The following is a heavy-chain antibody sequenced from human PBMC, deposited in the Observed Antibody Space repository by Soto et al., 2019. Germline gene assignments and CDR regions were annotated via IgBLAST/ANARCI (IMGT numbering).Heavy chain of an antibody. CDR1: DGSFHGYY. J-gene: IGHJ5*02. Sequence: SLTCAVYDGSFHGYYWSLFRQPPGKGLEWIGEINHSGSANYNPTFKSRVSISVDTSQKQMSLQLSSVSAADTAVYYCAKGPQAGYYDAETFYPRASWAQGTLGTGSA. CDR2: INHSGSA. V-gene: IGHV4-34*01. CDR3: AKGPQAGYYDAETFYPRAS. D-gene: IGHD3-9*01.